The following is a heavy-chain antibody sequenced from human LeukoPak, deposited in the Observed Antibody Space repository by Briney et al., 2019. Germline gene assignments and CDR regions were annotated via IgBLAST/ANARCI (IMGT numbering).Heavy chain of an antibody. CDR1: GFTFSSYA. CDR2: ISGSGGST. Sequence: PGGSLRLSCAASGFTFSSYAMSWVRQAPGKGLEWVSAISGSGGSTYYADSVKGRFTISRDNSKNTLYLQMDSLRAEDTAVYYCAKMNLVVGGAFDIWGQGTMVTVSS. J-gene: IGHJ3*02. V-gene: IGHV3-23*01. D-gene: IGHD2-8*02. CDR3: AKMNLVVGGAFDI.